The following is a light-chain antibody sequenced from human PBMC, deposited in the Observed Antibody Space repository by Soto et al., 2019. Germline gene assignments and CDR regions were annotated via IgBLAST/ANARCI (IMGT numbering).Light chain of an antibody. V-gene: IGLV2-14*03. CDR1: SSDFRGYNY. Sequence: QSALTQPASVSGSPGQSITISCTGTSSDFRGYNYVSWYQHHPAKAPKLIIYDVSDRPSGVSNRFSGSRSGTTASLTISGLQAEDEADYYCSSYTGNNTLLYVFGAGTKVTVV. J-gene: IGLJ1*01. CDR2: DVS. CDR3: SSYTGNNTLLYV.